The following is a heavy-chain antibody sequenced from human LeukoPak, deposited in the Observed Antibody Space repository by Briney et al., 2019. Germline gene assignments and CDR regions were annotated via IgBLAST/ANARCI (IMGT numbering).Heavy chain of an antibody. V-gene: IGHV3-23*01. CDR2: ISGSGVST. CDR1: GFRFSSYA. J-gene: IGHJ4*02. CDR3: AKDFGSGYDLGGFDY. D-gene: IGHD5-12*01. Sequence: GGSLRLACAASGFRFSSYAMSWVRQAPGKGLEWVSAISGSGVSTYYADSVKGRFTVSRDNSKNTLYLQMNSLRAEDTAVYYCAKDFGSGYDLGGFDYWGQGTLVTVSS.